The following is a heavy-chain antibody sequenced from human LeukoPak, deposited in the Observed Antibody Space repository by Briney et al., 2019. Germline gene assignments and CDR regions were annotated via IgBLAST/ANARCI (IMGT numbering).Heavy chain of an antibody. V-gene: IGHV3-23*01. J-gene: IGHJ4*02. CDR3: AKGSAVADIYFDY. Sequence: GGSLRLSCAASGFTFRSHAMSWVRQAPGKGLEWVSTIIGSGGSTYYADSVQGRFTISRDDSKNTLFLQMNSLTAEDTAVYYCAKGSAVADIYFDYWGQGTPVTVSS. CDR2: IIGSGGST. CDR1: GFTFRSHA. D-gene: IGHD6-19*01.